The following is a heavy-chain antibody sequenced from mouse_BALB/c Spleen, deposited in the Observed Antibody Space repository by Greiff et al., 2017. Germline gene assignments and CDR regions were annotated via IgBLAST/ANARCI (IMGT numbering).Heavy chain of an antibody. V-gene: IGHV1S81*02. J-gene: IGHJ2*01. Sequence: VKVVESGAELVKPGASVKLSCKASGYTFTSYYMYWVKQRPGQGLEWIGEINPSNGGTNFNEKFKSKATLTVDKSSSTAYMQLSSLTSEDSAVYYCTREAAYYGFYFDYWGQGTTLTVAS. CDR1: GYTFTSYY. CDR2: INPSNGGT. D-gene: IGHD1-1*01. CDR3: TREAAYYGFYFDY.